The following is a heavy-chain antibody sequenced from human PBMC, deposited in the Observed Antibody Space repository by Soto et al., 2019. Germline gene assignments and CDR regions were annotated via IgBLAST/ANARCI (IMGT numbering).Heavy chain of an antibody. CDR3: ARGYSYGHPFDYYYYGMDV. V-gene: IGHV3-30*03. J-gene: IGHJ6*02. CDR1: GFTSSSYG. CDR2: ISYDGSNK. D-gene: IGHD5-18*01. Sequence: HPGGSLRLSCAASGFTSSSYGMHWVRQAPGKGLEWVAVISYDGSNKYYADSVKGRFTISRDNSKNTLYLQMNSLRAEDTAVYYCARGYSYGHPFDYYYYGMDVWGQGTTVTVSS.